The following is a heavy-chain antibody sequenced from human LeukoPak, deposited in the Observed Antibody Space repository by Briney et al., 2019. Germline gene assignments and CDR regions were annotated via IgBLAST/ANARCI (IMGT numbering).Heavy chain of an antibody. CDR2: ITGSGDNT. J-gene: IGHJ4*02. CDR1: GFTFSSYA. Sequence: GGSLRLSCAASGFTFSSYAMSWVRQAPGKGLEWVSTITGSGDNTYYADPVKGRFTISRDNSKNTMYLQMNSLRVEDTAVYFCAKDLNSNYYDSRGYYAYFDYWGQGTLVTASS. D-gene: IGHD3-22*01. CDR3: AKDLNSNYYDSRGYYAYFDY. V-gene: IGHV3-23*01.